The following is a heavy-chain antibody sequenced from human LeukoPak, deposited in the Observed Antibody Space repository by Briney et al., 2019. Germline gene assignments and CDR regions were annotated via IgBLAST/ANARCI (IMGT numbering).Heavy chain of an antibody. CDR3: ARDKIVGATYFDY. V-gene: IGHV3-48*01. CDR1: GFTFSSYS. J-gene: IGHJ4*02. Sequence: GGSLRLSCAASGFTFSSYSMNWVRQAPGKGLEGVSYISSSSSTIYYADSVKGRFTISRDNAKNSLYLQMNSLRAEDTAVYYCARDKIVGATYFDYWGQGTLVTVSS. D-gene: IGHD1-26*01. CDR2: ISSSSSTI.